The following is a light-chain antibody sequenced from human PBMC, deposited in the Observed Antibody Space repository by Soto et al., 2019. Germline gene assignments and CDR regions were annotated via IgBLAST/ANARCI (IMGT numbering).Light chain of an antibody. CDR2: LGS. CDR1: QSLLHSDGYNY. Sequence: DIVMTQSPLSLPVTPGEPASISCRSSQSLLHSDGYNYLDWYLQKPGQSPQLLIYLGSNRASGVPDRFSGSGSGTDFTLRISRVEAEDVGVYYCMQALQLRTLGQGTKVGIK. CDR3: MQALQLRT. V-gene: IGKV2-28*01. J-gene: IGKJ1*01.